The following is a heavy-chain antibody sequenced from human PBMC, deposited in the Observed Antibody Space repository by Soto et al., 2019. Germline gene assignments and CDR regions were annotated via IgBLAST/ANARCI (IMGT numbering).Heavy chain of an antibody. CDR3: ARASYWGDFSTTNWFDP. D-gene: IGHD3-3*01. J-gene: IGHJ5*02. Sequence: SSVKVSCKASGGTFSSYAISWVRQAPGQGLEWMGGIIPIFGTANYARKFQGRVTITADESTSTAYMELSSLRSEDTAVYYCARASYWGDFSTTNWFDPWGQGTLVTVSS. CDR1: GGTFSSYA. V-gene: IGHV1-69*13. CDR2: IIPIFGTA.